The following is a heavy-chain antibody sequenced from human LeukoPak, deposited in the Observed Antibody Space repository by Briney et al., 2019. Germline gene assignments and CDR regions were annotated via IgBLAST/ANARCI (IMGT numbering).Heavy chain of an antibody. CDR3: AKGHDYGDPSPYYYYMDV. CDR1: GFTFSSFA. CDR2: ISGSGGST. Sequence: GGSLRLSCAASGFTFSSFAMTWVRQAPGKGLGWVSAISGSGGSTYYADSVKGRFTISRDNSKNTLYLQMNSLRAEDTAVYYCAKGHDYGDPSPYYYYMDVWGKGTTVTVSS. V-gene: IGHV3-23*01. D-gene: IGHD4-17*01. J-gene: IGHJ6*03.